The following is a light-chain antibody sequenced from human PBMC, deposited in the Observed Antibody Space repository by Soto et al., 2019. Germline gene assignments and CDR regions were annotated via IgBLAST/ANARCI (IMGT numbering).Light chain of an antibody. V-gene: IGLV2-14*03. CDR2: DVT. J-gene: IGLJ1*01. CDR1: SSDVGGYNY. Sequence: QSVLTQPASVSGFPGQSITISCTGTSSDVGGYNYVSWYQHHPGKAPKLIIYDVTKRPSGVSNPFSGSKSGNTASLTISGLQPEDEADYYCSSYTTSNTRQIVFGTGTKLTVL. CDR3: SSYTTSNTRQIV.